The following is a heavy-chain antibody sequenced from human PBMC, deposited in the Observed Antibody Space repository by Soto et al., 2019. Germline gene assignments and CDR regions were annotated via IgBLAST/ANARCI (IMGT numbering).Heavy chain of an antibody. CDR1: GFTFSSYE. Sequence: EVQLVESGGGLVQPGGSLRLSCAASGFTFSSYEMNWVRQAPGKGLEWVSYISSSGSTIYYADSVKGRFTISRDNAKNSLYLQMNSLRAEDTAVYYCARDRYSSGWYGGGLIDYWGQGTLVTVSS. J-gene: IGHJ4*02. CDR3: ARDRYSSGWYGGGLIDY. D-gene: IGHD6-19*01. V-gene: IGHV3-48*03. CDR2: ISSSGSTI.